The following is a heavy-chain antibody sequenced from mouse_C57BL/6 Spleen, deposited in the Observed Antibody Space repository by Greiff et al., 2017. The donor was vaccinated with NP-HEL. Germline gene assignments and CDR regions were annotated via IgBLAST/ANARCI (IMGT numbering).Heavy chain of an antibody. CDR3: ARWKYYGRGNYFDY. CDR1: GYTFTSYW. D-gene: IGHD1-1*01. J-gene: IGHJ2*01. CDR2: IDPSDSYT. V-gene: IGHV1-69*01. Sequence: QVQLQQPGAELVMPGASVKLSCKASGYTFTSYWMHWVKQRPGQGLEWIGEIDPSDSYTNYNQKFKGKSTLTVDKSSSTAYMQLSSLTSEDSAVYYCARWKYYGRGNYFDYWGQGTTLTVSS.